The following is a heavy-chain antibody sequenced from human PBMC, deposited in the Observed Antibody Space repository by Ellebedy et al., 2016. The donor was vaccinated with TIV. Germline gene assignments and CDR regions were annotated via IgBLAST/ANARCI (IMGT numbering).Heavy chain of an antibody. CDR3: AREWQLLPYSVLNV. V-gene: IGHV4-31*03. CDR2: ISNTGKT. CDR1: GDSVTSSLYY. Sequence: SETLSLXXSVSGDSVTSSLYYWTWIRQRPGRGLEWIGYISNTGKTYYNSSLKSRVDVSLDTSENQFSLKLSSMTAADAAVYYCAREWQLLPYSVLNVWGQGTVVTVSS. J-gene: IGHJ3*01. D-gene: IGHD5-24*01.